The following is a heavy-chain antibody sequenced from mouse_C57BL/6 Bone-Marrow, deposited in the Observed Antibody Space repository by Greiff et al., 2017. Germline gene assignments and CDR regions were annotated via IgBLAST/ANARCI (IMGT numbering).Heavy chain of an antibody. CDR2: ISSGSSTI. CDR3: AVAYYSNYVPWFAY. CDR1: GFTFSDYG. Sequence: EVKLMESGGGLVKPGGSLKLSCAASGFTFSDYGMHWVRQAPEKGLEWVAYISSGSSTIDYADTVKGRFTISRDNAKNTLFLQMTSLRSEDTAMYYCAVAYYSNYVPWFAYWGQGTLVTVAA. D-gene: IGHD2-5*01. V-gene: IGHV5-17*01. J-gene: IGHJ3*01.